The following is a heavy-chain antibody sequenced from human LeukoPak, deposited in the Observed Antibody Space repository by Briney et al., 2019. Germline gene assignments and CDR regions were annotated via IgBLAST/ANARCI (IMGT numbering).Heavy chain of an antibody. CDR3: ARVGLLWFGELSWFDP. J-gene: IGHJ5*02. CDR2: IYTSGST. CDR1: GGSISSYY. V-gene: IGHV4-4*07. D-gene: IGHD3-10*01. Sequence: PSETLSLTCTVSGGSISSYYWSWIRQPAGKGLEWIGRIYTSGSTNYNPSLKSRVTMSVDTSKNQFSLKLSSVTAADTAVYYCARVGLLWFGELSWFDPWGQGTLVTVSS.